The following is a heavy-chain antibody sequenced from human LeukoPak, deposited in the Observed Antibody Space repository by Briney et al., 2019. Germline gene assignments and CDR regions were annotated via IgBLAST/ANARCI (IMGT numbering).Heavy chain of an antibody. CDR1: GGSISSYY. Sequence: SETLSLTCTVSGGSISSYYWSWLRQPPGKGLEWIGYIYYSGSTNYNPSLKSRVTISVDTSKNQFSLKLSSVTAADTAVYYCARGGGYCSGRSCYRWFDPWGQGTLVTVSS. D-gene: IGHD2-15*01. J-gene: IGHJ5*02. CDR2: IYYSGST. CDR3: ARGGGYCSGRSCYRWFDP. V-gene: IGHV4-59*01.